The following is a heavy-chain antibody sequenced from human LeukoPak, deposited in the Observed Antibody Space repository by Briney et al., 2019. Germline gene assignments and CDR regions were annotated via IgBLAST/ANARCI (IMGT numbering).Heavy chain of an antibody. J-gene: IGHJ3*02. Sequence: GRSLRLSCTVSGFTVSSNSMSWVRQAPGKGLEWVSFIYSGTIHYSDSVKGRFTISRDNSKNTLYLQMNSLRAEDTAVYYCARDWLIGAFDIWGQGTMVTVSS. CDR2: IYSGTI. V-gene: IGHV3-53*01. D-gene: IGHD5-12*01. CDR3: ARDWLIGAFDI. CDR1: GFTVSSNS.